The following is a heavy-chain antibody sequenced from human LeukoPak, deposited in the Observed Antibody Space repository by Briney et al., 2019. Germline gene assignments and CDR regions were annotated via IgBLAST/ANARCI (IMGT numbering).Heavy chain of an antibody. V-gene: IGHV4-31*03. J-gene: IGHJ4*02. Sequence: SETLSLTCTVSGGYISSGGYYWSWIRQHPGKGLEWIGYIYYSGSTYYNPSLKSRVTISVDTSKNQFSLKLSSVTAADTAVYYCARVGEAMVRGVISYYFDYWGQGTLVTVSS. D-gene: IGHD3-10*01. CDR1: GGYISSGGYY. CDR3: ARVGEAMVRGVISYYFDY. CDR2: IYYSGST.